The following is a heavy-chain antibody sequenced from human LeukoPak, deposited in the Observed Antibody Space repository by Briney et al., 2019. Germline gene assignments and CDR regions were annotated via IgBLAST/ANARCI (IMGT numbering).Heavy chain of an antibody. CDR3: AKRSRPKSGPFDT. V-gene: IGHV3-30*02. J-gene: IGHJ5*02. CDR1: GFIFTEYG. CDR2: VRKDATEK. Sequence: GGSLTLSCAASGFIFTEYGMYWVRQAPGKGLEWVAFVRKDATEKRYADSVEGRFTISRDDSENSVYLKMNNLRVDDTAVYYCAKRSRPKSGPFDTWGQGTPVIVSS.